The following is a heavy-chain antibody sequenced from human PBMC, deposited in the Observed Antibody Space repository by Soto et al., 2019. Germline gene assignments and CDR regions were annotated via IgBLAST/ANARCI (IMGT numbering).Heavy chain of an antibody. J-gene: IGHJ4*02. V-gene: IGHV4-31*03. Sequence: QVQLQESGPGLVKPSQTLSLICTVSGGSINSGGYYWNWIRQHPGKGLEWIGYIFYSGSTYYNPFLWRRFTISAQSSENQFYLDLSSVTAADTAVYLCARGYRQPGYSSSWVFDYWGQGTLVNVSS. D-gene: IGHD6-13*01. CDR3: ARGYRQPGYSSSWVFDY. CDR1: GGSINSGGYY. CDR2: IFYSGST.